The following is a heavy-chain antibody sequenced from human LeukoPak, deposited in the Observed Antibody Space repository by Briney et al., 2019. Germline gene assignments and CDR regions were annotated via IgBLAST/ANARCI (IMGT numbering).Heavy chain of an antibody. CDR1: GGSISSGGYY. Sequence: SQTLSLTCTVCGGSISSGGYYWSWIRQHPGKGLEWIGYIYYSGSTYNNPSLKSRVTISLDTSKNQFSLKLSSVTAADTAVYYCARDVPKKAPYGVDVWGQGTTVIVSS. CDR2: IYYSGST. V-gene: IGHV4-31*03. CDR3: ARDVPKKAPYGVDV. D-gene: IGHD2-2*01. J-gene: IGHJ6*02.